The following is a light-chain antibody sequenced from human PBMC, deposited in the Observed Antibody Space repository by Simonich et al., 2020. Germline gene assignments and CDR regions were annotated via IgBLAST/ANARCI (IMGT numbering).Light chain of an antibody. V-gene: IGLV3-25*03. J-gene: IGLJ2*01. CDR1: ALPKQY. CDR2: KDS. CDR3: QSADSSGTYVV. Sequence: SYELTQPPSVSVSPGQTARITCSGDALPKQYAYWYQQKPGQAPVLVIYKDSERPSGIPARSSGSSSGTTVTLTISGVQAEDEADYYCQSADSSGTYVVFGGGTKLTVL.